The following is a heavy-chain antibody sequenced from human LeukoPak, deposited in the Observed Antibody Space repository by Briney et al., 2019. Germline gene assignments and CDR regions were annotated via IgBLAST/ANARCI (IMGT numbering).Heavy chain of an antibody. J-gene: IGHJ4*02. V-gene: IGHV4-34*01. CDR1: CGSFSGYY. D-gene: IGHD3-10*01. CDR2: INHSGST. CDR3: ARDVWFGELLYPWYFDY. Sequence: PSETLSLTCSVYCGSFSGYYWIWIRQPPGKGLEWFVEINHSGSTNYNPSLKSRVTISVDTSKNQFSLKLSSVTAADTAVYYCARDVWFGELLYPWYFDYWGQGTLVTVSS.